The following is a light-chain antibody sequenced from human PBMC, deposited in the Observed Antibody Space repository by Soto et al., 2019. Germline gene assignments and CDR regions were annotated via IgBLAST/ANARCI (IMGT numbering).Light chain of an antibody. Sequence: CTGSSSDVGGYNYVSWYQQHPGKAPKLXIXEVSKRPSGVPDXLSGSKSGNTASLTVSGLQAEDEADYYCSSYGGSNPVVFGGGTKLTVL. V-gene: IGLV2-8*01. J-gene: IGLJ2*01. CDR3: SSYGGSNPVV. CDR2: EVS. CDR1: SSDVGGYNY.